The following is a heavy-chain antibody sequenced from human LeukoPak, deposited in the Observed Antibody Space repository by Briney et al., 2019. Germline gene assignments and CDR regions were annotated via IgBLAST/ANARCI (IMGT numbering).Heavy chain of an antibody. CDR1: GGSISSSNW. CDR3: ARGPCGYQGFVRPKYFQH. V-gene: IGHV4-4*02. J-gene: IGHJ1*01. CDR2: IYHSGST. Sequence: PSETLSLTCAVSGGSISSSNWWSWVRQPPGKGLEWIGEIYHSGSTNYNPSLKSRVTISVDTSKNQFSLKLSSVTAADTAVYYCARGPCGYQGFVRPKYFQHWGQGTLVTVSS. D-gene: IGHD3-22*01.